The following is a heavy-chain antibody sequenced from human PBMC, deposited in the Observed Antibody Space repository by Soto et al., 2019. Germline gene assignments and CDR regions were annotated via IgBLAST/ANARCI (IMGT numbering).Heavy chain of an antibody. J-gene: IGHJ4*02. CDR3: ARARGVYGSLDY. D-gene: IGHD3-10*01. CDR1: GYTFTSYG. CDR2: ISAYNGNT. Sequence: SVNVSCKASGYTFTSYGISWVRQAPGQGLEWMGWISAYNGNTNYAQKLQGRVTMTTDTSTSTAYMELRSPRSDDTAVYYCARARGVYGSLDYWGQGTLVTVSS. V-gene: IGHV1-18*04.